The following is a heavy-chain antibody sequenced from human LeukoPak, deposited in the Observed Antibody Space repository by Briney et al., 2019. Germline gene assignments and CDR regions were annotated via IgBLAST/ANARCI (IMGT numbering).Heavy chain of an antibody. Sequence: SETLSLTCTVSGGSISSYYWSWIRQPAGKGLEWIGRIYTSGSTNYNPSLKSRVTMSVDTSKNQFSLKLSSVTAADTAVYYCARATRAYSKYYFDYWGQGTLVTVSS. D-gene: IGHD6-13*01. V-gene: IGHV4-4*07. CDR1: GGSISSYY. CDR3: ARATRAYSKYYFDY. CDR2: IYTSGST. J-gene: IGHJ4*02.